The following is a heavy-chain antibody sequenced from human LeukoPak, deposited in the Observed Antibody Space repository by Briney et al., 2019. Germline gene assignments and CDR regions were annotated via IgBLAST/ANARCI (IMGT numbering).Heavy chain of an antibody. Sequence: PGGSLRLSCAASGFTFSNYAMSWVRQAPGKGLEWVAVISYDGSKKYYADSVKGRFTISRDSSKNMLYLQMNSLRVEDTAVYYCAKGFSSGPWDACDFWGQGTMVTVSS. V-gene: IGHV3-30*18. D-gene: IGHD3-22*01. J-gene: IGHJ3*01. CDR2: ISYDGSKK. CDR1: GFTFSNYA. CDR3: AKGFSSGPWDACDF.